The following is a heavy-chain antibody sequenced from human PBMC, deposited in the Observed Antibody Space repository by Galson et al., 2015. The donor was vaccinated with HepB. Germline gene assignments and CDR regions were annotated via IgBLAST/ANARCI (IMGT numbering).Heavy chain of an antibody. V-gene: IGHV3-30-3*01. CDR3: ARAHIVLESAANLFDY. D-gene: IGHD2-2*01. J-gene: IGHJ4*02. CDR1: GSTFSSYA. Sequence: SLRLSCAASGSTFSSYAIHWVRQAPGKGLEWVAVISYDGSNKYYADPVKGRFTISRDNAKNTLYLQMSSLRAEDTAVYYCARAHIVLESAANLFDYWGQGTLVTVSS. CDR2: ISYDGSNK.